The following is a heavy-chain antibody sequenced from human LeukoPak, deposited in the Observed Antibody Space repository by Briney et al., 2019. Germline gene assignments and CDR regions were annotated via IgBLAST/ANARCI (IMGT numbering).Heavy chain of an antibody. V-gene: IGHV3-53*01. CDR1: GFTLSGNY. J-gene: IGHJ2*01. CDR2: IYSGGDT. D-gene: IGHD2-2*02. Sequence: GGSLRLSCAASGFTLSGNYMSWVRQAPGKGLECVAAIYSGGDTYYADSVKGRFTISRDKSKNTMYLQMNSLRAEDTAVYYCARVHIVVVPAAIRGYWYFDLWGRGTLVTVSS. CDR3: ARVHIVVVPAAIRGYWYFDL.